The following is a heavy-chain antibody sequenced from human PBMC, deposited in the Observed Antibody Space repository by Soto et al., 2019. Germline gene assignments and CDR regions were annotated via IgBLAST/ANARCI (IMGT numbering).Heavy chain of an antibody. CDR2: IFPGAPDT. D-gene: IGHD5-12*01. Sequence: PGESLKISCKTSGYNFSGYWIGWLRQMPGKGLVWLGIIFPGAPDTKYSPSFQCQVIISADESIRTAYLQWSSLKASDTAIYYCARQSGLEVWGKGTTVTVSS. V-gene: IGHV5-51*01. CDR1: GYNFSGYW. J-gene: IGHJ6*04. CDR3: ARQSGLEV.